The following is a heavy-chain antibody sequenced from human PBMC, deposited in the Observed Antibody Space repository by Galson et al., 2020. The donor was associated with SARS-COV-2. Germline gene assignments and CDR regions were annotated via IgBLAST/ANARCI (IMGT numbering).Heavy chain of an antibody. Sequence: GESLKISCAASGFTFRSYAMFWVRQAPGKGLEWVAVISFDGSNKFYADSVKGRFTISRDNSKNTLYLQMNSLRAEDTAVYYCARDGLGGGTTPFYDFDYWGQGTLVTVSS. J-gene: IGHJ4*02. CDR2: ISFDGSNK. V-gene: IGHV3-30*04. CDR1: GFTFRSYA. CDR3: ARDGLGGGTTPFYDFDY. D-gene: IGHD2-15*01.